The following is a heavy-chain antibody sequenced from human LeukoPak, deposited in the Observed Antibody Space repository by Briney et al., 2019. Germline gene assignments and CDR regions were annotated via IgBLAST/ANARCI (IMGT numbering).Heavy chain of an antibody. D-gene: IGHD1-14*01. CDR1: GFSFRDSW. CDR2: INQEGREK. CDR3: TKAPNRYYFDY. Sequence: GGSLRLSCAHSGFSFRDSWMSWVCQAPGKGLEWVAYINQEGREKYYVDSVKGRFTISRDNAKNSVYLQMDSLRAEDTAVYHCTKAPNRYYFDYWGLGTLVTVS. J-gene: IGHJ4*02. V-gene: IGHV3-7*05.